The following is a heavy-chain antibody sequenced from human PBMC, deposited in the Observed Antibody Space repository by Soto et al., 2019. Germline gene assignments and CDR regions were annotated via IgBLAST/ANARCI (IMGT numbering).Heavy chain of an antibody. CDR3: ARDVIYCTNGVCRYFDY. CDR1: GFTFSSYS. J-gene: IGHJ4*02. Sequence: EVQLVESGGGLVKPGGSLRLSCAASGFTFSSYSMNWVRQAPGKGLEWVSSISSSSSYIYYADSVKGRFTISRDNAKNSLYRQMNSLRAEDTAVYYCARDVIYCTNGVCRYFDYWGQGTLVTVSS. V-gene: IGHV3-21*01. CDR2: ISSSSSYI. D-gene: IGHD2-8*01.